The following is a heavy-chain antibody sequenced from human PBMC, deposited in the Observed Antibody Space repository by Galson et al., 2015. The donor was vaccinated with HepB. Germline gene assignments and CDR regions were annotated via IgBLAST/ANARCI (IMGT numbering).Heavy chain of an antibody. J-gene: IGHJ4*02. V-gene: IGHV3-23*01. CDR1: GFTFSSYA. Sequence: SLRLSCAASGFTFSSYAMSWVRQAPGKGLEWVSAISGSGGSTYYADSVKGRFTISRDNSKNTLYLQMNSLRAEDTAVYYCAKLVTSGSYLPNFDYWGQGTLVTVSS. CDR2: ISGSGGST. D-gene: IGHD1-26*01. CDR3: AKLVTSGSYLPNFDY.